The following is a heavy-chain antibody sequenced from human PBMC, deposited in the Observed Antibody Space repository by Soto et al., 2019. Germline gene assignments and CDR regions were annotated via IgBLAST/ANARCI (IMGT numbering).Heavy chain of an antibody. CDR3: ARDKITGILDY. CDR1: GGTFNNYA. D-gene: IGHD1-20*01. CDR2: IIPIFPTT. V-gene: IGHV1-69*06. J-gene: IGHJ4*02. Sequence: SVKVSCKASGGTFNNYAISWLRQAPGQGLEWMGGIIPIFPTTNYAQNFQGRVTITGDKSTSTVYMELSSLRSEDTAVYYCARDKITGILDYWGQGTLVTVSS.